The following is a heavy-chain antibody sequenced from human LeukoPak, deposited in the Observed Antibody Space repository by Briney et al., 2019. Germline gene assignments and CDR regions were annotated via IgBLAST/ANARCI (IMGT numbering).Heavy chain of an antibody. CDR2: IDHSGST. CDR1: GGSFSGYY. Sequence: SETLSLTCAVYGGSFSGYYWSWIRQPPGKGLEWIGEIDHSGSTNYNPSLKSRVTISVDTSKNQFSLKLSSVTAADTAVYYCARAPRPANDYGDYYYYYGMDVWGQGTTVTVSS. CDR3: ARAPRPANDYGDYYYYYGMDV. D-gene: IGHD4-17*01. J-gene: IGHJ6*02. V-gene: IGHV4-34*01.